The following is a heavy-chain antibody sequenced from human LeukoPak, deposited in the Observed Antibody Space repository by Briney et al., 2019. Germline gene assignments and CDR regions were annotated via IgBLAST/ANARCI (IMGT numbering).Heavy chain of an antibody. Sequence: GGSLRLSCVASGFTFSKYPMSWVRQAPGKGLEWVSAISGSGDTTYYADSVKGRFTISRDRSRNTLYLQMNSLRAEDTAVYYCARDLEGNWFDPWGQGTLVTVSS. J-gene: IGHJ5*02. CDR3: ARDLEGNWFDP. CDR1: GFTFSKYP. CDR2: ISGSGDTT. V-gene: IGHV3-23*01. D-gene: IGHD1-1*01.